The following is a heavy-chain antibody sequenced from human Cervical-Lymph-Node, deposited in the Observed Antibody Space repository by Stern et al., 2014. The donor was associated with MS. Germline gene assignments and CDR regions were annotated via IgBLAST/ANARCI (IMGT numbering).Heavy chain of an antibody. CDR2: IIPMFGTT. CDR3: ARDNDDNGMDV. Sequence: EQLVESGAEVKKPGSSVKGSCTASGDTFINFGISWVRQAPGPGLEWMGGIIPMFGTTEYAHKFQGRVSISADESATTVYMELSSLRSEDTAVYYCARDNDDNGMDVWGQGTTVTVSS. V-gene: IGHV1-69*01. J-gene: IGHJ6*02. D-gene: IGHD1-1*01. CDR1: GDTFINFG.